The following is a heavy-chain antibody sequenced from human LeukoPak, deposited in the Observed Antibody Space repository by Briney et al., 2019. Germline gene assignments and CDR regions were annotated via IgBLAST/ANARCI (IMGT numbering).Heavy chain of an antibody. D-gene: IGHD5-24*01. J-gene: IGHJ4*02. CDR2: INHSGST. CDR1: GGSFSGYY. CDR3: ARRQGWLHHFDY. Sequence: SETLSLTCAVYGGSFSGYYWSWIRQPPGKGLEWIGEINHSGSTNYNPSLKSRVTISVDTSKNQFSLKLSSVTAADTAVYYCARRQGWLHHFDYWGQGTLVTVSS. V-gene: IGHV4-34*01.